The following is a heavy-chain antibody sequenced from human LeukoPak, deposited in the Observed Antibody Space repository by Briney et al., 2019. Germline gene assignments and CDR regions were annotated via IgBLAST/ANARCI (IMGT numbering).Heavy chain of an antibody. CDR1: GGSFSGYY. Sequence: PSETLSLTCAVDGGSFSGYYWSWIRQPPGKGLEWIGEINHSGSTNYNPSLKSRVTISVDTSKSQFSLKLSSVTAADTAVYYCARQYSSSWSAPWYYYYDMDVWGQGTTVTVSS. D-gene: IGHD6-13*01. V-gene: IGHV4-34*01. J-gene: IGHJ6*02. CDR3: ARQYSSSWSAPWYYYYDMDV. CDR2: INHSGST.